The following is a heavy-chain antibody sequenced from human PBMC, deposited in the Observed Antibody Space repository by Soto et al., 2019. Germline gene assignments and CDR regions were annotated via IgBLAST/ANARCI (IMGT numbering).Heavy chain of an antibody. CDR1: GFTFSSYW. CDR3: ARVASLAAFY. J-gene: IGHJ4*02. CDR2: IKQDGNEK. D-gene: IGHD6-6*01. V-gene: IGHV3-7*05. Sequence: GGSLRLSCADSGFTFSSYWMSWVRQAPGKGLEWVANIKQDGNEKYYVDSVKGRFTISRDNANNSLYLQMNSLRAEDTAVYYCARVASLAAFYWGQGTLVTVSS.